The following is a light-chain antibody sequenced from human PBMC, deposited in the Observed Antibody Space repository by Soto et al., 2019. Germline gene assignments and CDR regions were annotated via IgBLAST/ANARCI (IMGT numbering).Light chain of an antibody. J-gene: IGLJ2*01. CDR2: EVS. CDR1: SSDVGGYNY. CDR3: SSYTTSSTPVV. Sequence: QSALTQPASVSGSPGQSITISCTGTSSDVGGYNYASWYQQHPGKGPKLMIYEVSNRPSGVSNRFSGSKSGNTASLTISGLQAEDEADYYCSSYTTSSTPVVFGGGTKLTVL. V-gene: IGLV2-14*01.